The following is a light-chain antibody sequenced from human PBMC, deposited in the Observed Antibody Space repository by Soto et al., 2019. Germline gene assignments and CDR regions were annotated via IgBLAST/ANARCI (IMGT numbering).Light chain of an antibody. J-gene: IGKJ1*01. Sequence: EIVMTQSPATLSVSPGERATLSCRASQSVSSNLAWYQQKPGQAPRLLIYGASTRATGIPARFSGSGSGTEFTLTISSLQYEDFAVYYCQPYNNWPPWTVGQGTKVDIK. CDR2: GAS. CDR3: QPYNNWPPWT. V-gene: IGKV3-15*01. CDR1: QSVSSN.